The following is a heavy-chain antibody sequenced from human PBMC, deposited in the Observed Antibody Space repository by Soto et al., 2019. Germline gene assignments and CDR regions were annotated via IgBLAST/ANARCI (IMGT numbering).Heavy chain of an antibody. J-gene: IGHJ4*02. D-gene: IGHD4-4*01. CDR1: AFTFRSYT. Sequence: PGGSLRLSCAASAFTFRSYTMHWARQAPGKGLEWEATISYDGGKTYYADSVRGRFTISRDNSKSTLFLQMDSLRPEDTAVYSCARDRDSSYFPPPYYFDSWGQGTLVTVSS. CDR2: ISYDGGKT. CDR3: ARDRDSSYFPPPYYFDS. V-gene: IGHV3-30*04.